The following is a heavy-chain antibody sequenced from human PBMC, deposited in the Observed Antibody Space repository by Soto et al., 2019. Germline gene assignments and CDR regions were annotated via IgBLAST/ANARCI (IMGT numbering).Heavy chain of an antibody. CDR1: GGSVSSGSYY. J-gene: IGHJ6*02. D-gene: IGHD6-6*01. Sequence: QMQLQESGPGLVKPSETLSLTCTVSGGSVSSGSYYWSWLRQPTGKGRACIVNIYYSGSTNYNPSLTRRITRSLGTSKTQFSLKLTSVTAADTAVYSCARMRIAARQNPYYDSGMDVWGQGTTVTVSS. V-gene: IGHV4-61*01. CDR2: IYYSGST. CDR3: ARMRIAARQNPYYDSGMDV.